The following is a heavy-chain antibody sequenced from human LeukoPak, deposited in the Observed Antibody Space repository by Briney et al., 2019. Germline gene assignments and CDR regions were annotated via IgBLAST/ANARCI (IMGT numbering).Heavy chain of an antibody. CDR3: TRGVIGLRGFDY. J-gene: IGHJ4*02. CDR2: IRTRAYGGTT. D-gene: IGHD2-8*01. CDR1: GFAFSVYA. Sequence: KPGGSLRLSCAASGFAFSVYAMSWVRQAPGKGLEWVGFIRTRAYGGTTENAASVKGRFTISRDDSKNIAYLQMNSLKTEDTAVYYCTRGVIGLRGFDYWGQGTLVTVSS. V-gene: IGHV3-49*04.